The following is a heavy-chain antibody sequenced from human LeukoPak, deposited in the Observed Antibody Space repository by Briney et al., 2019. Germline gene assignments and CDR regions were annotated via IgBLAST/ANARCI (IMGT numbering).Heavy chain of an antibody. V-gene: IGHV3-43*02. J-gene: IGHJ4*02. CDR1: GFTFDEYD. CDR2: ISKDGSNK. Sequence: GGSLRLSCAASGFTFDEYDMYWVRQAPGKGLEWVCLISKDGSNKNYAGSVKGRFTISRDNNKNSLSLQMNSLRGEDTALYCCAKRSGARNNFDYWGQGALVTV. CDR3: AKRSGARNNFDY. D-gene: IGHD1-1*01.